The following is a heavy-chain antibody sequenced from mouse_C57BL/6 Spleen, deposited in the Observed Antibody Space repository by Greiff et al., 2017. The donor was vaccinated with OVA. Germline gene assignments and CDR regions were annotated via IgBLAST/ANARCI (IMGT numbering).Heavy chain of an antibody. V-gene: IGHV7-3*01. CDR1: GFTFTDYY. Sequence: DVKLVESGGGLVQPGGSLSLSCAASGFTFTDYYMSWVRQPPGKALEWLGFIRNKANGYTTEYSASVKGRFTISRDNSQSILYLQMNALRAEDSATYYCARDGYYGGAMDYWGQGTSVTVSS. CDR2: IRNKANGYTT. D-gene: IGHD1-1*01. J-gene: IGHJ4*01. CDR3: ARDGYYGGAMDY.